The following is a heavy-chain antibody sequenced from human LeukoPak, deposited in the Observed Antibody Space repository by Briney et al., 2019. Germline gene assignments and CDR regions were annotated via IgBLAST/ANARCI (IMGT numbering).Heavy chain of an antibody. Sequence: GASVKVSFKASGYTFTVYYMHWVRQAPGQGREWMGYINPTSGGTNYAQRFQGRVTMTRDTSISTAYMELSRLRSDDTAVYYCARESVSGYYFDYWGQGTLVTVSS. CDR3: ARESVSGYYFDY. J-gene: IGHJ4*02. V-gene: IGHV1-2*02. CDR2: INPTSGGT. D-gene: IGHD3-3*01. CDR1: GYTFTVYY.